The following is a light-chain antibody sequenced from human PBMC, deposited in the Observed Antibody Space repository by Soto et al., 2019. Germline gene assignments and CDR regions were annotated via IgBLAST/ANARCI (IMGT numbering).Light chain of an antibody. CDR2: SAS. CDR1: QDINNN. V-gene: IGKV1-6*01. J-gene: IGKJ4*01. CDR3: LQDYNYPLT. Sequence: AIQMTQSPSSLSASVGDRVTLTCRTSQDINNNLGWYQQKPGKAPELLIYSASSLQSGLPSRFSGSGSGTDFTLTISSLQPEDFATYYCLQDYNYPLTFGGGTKVEIK.